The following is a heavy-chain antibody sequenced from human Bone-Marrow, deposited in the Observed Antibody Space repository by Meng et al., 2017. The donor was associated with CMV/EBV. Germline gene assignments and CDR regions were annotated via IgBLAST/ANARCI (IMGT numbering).Heavy chain of an antibody. CDR2: IYSCGST. CDR3: ARRMVNFAFDL. Sequence: GESLKISCAASGFTVSSNYMSWVRQAPGKGLEWVSVIYSCGSTYYADSVKGRFTISRDNSKNTHYLQMSSLRVEDTAVYFCARRMVNFAFDLWGQGTKVTGSS. CDR1: GFTVSSNY. D-gene: IGHD5-18*01. J-gene: IGHJ3*01. V-gene: IGHV3-53*01.